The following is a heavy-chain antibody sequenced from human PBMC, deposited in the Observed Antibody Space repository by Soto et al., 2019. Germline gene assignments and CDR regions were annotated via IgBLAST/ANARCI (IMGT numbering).Heavy chain of an antibody. CDR2: ISGSGGST. J-gene: IGHJ4*02. D-gene: IGHD6-19*01. Sequence: GGSLRLSCAASGFTFSSYAMSWVRRAPGKGLEWVSAISGSGGSTYYADSVKGRFTISRDNSKNTLYLQMNSLRAEDTAVYYCAKGIAVAAQKGYYFDYWGQGTLVTVSS. CDR3: AKGIAVAAQKGYYFDY. V-gene: IGHV3-23*01. CDR1: GFTFSSYA.